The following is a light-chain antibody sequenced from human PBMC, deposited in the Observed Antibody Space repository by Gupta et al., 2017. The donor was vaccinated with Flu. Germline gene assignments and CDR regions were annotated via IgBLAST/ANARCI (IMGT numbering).Light chain of an antibody. CDR3: QQEGNSPVT. V-gene: IGKV3-20*01. CDR1: QSVSNSY. Sequence: EIVLTQSPGTLSLSPGERVTLSCRASQSVSNSYLAWHQQKPGQAPRLLIYGASSRASGIPDRFSGSGSGADFTLTISRLEPEDFAVYYCQQEGNSPVTFGQGTKLEIK. CDR2: GAS. J-gene: IGKJ2*01.